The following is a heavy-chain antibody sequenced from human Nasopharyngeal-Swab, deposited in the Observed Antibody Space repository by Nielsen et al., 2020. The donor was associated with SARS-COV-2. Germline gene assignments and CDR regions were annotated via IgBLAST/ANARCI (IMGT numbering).Heavy chain of an antibody. J-gene: IGHJ3*02. V-gene: IGHV4-59*13. Sequence: SETLSLTCTVSGGSIGSYSWSWIRQPPGKGLEWIGYIYYSGSTNYNPSLKSRVTISVDTSKNQFSLKLSSVTAADTAVYYCARESPAAGTAFDIWGQGTMVTVSS. CDR1: GGSIGSYS. CDR2: IYYSGST. D-gene: IGHD6-13*01. CDR3: ARESPAAGTAFDI.